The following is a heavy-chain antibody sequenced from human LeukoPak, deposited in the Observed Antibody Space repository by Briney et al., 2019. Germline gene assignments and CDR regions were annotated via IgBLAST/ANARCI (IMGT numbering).Heavy chain of an antibody. CDR1: GFTFSSYG. D-gene: IGHD1-7*01. CDR3: ARGNGNYRYYFDY. J-gene: IGHJ4*02. CDR2: VSSSGTYI. Sequence: GGSQRLSCAASGFTFSSYGMSWVRQAPGKGLEWVSSVSSSGTYIYYADTDSVKGRFTISRDNAKNSVYLQMNSLRVEDTALYYCARGNGNYRYYFDYWGQGTLVTVSS. V-gene: IGHV3-21*01.